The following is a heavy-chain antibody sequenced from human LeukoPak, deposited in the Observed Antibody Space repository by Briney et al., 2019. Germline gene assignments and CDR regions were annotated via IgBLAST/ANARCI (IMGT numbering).Heavy chain of an antibody. Sequence: GGSLRLSCAASGFKFDDYGMSWVRQAPGKGLGWVCDINWNGAWTGYADSVKGRFTISRDNATNSPSLQLNSLRAEDTALYYCAGYYYDSSRGFDLWGQGTLVTVSA. J-gene: IGHJ5*02. D-gene: IGHD3-22*01. CDR2: INWNGAWT. V-gene: IGHV3-20*04. CDR3: AGYYYDSSRGFDL. CDR1: GFKFDDYG.